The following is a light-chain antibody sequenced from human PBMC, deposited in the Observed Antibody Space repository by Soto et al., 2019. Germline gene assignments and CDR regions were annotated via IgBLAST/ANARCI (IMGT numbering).Light chain of an antibody. CDR1: QSISSD. Sequence: DIQMTQSPSSLSASVGDRVTITCRASQSISSDLNWYQQKPGKAPKLLIYAASSLQSGVPSRFSGSVSGTDFTLTISSLQPEDFATYYCQQSYSTPYTFGQGTKLEIK. CDR3: QQSYSTPYT. J-gene: IGKJ2*01. CDR2: AAS. V-gene: IGKV1-39*01.